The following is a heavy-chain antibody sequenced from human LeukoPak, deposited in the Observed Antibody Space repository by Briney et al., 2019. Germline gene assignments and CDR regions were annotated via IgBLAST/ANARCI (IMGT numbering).Heavy chain of an antibody. CDR2: INPNSGGT. D-gene: IGHD5-24*01. Sequence: GASVKVSCKASGYTFIGYYMHWVRQAPGQGLEWMGRINPNSGGTIYAQKFQGRVTMTRDTSTSTVYMELSSLRSEDTAVYYCARGDRLRDGYNREDYWGQGTLVTVSS. CDR3: ARGDRLRDGYNREDY. V-gene: IGHV1-2*06. CDR1: GYTFIGYY. J-gene: IGHJ4*02.